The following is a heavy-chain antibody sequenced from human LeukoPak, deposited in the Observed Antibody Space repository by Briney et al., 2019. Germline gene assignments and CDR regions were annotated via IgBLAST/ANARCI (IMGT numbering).Heavy chain of an antibody. Sequence: GASVKVSCTASGYTFTSYGISWVRQAPGQGLEWMGWISAYNGNTNYAQKLQGRVTMTTDTSTSTAYMELRSLRSDDTAVYYCAREPGYSSSWYEGFDYWGQGTLVTVSS. CDR3: AREPGYSSSWYEGFDY. CDR2: ISAYNGNT. V-gene: IGHV1-18*01. D-gene: IGHD6-13*01. J-gene: IGHJ4*02. CDR1: GYTFTSYG.